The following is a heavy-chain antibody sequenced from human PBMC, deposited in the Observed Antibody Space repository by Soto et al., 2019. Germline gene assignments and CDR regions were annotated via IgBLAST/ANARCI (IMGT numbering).Heavy chain of an antibody. CDR1: GGSISSGGYS. Sequence: PSDTLSLTCAVSGGSISSGGYSWSWIRQPPGKGLEWIGYIYHSGSTYYNPSLKSRVTISVDRSKNQFSLKLSSVTAADTAVYYCARAWVGDYGGYYYGMDVWGQGTTVTVSS. V-gene: IGHV4-30-2*01. J-gene: IGHJ6*02. CDR3: ARAWVGDYGGYYYGMDV. CDR2: IYHSGST. D-gene: IGHD4-17*01.